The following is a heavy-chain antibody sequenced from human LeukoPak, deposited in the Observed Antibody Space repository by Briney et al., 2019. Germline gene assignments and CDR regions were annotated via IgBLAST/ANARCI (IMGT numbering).Heavy chain of an antibody. V-gene: IGHV1-69*13. D-gene: IGHD1-26*01. Sequence: SVKVSCKASGYTFTSYYMHWVRQAPGQGLEWMGGIIPIFGTANYAQKFQGRVTITADESTSTAYMELSSLRSEDTAVYYCATPGARSTDDAFDIWGQGTMVTVSS. CDR2: IIPIFGTA. CDR3: ATPGARSTDDAFDI. J-gene: IGHJ3*02. CDR1: GYTFTSYY.